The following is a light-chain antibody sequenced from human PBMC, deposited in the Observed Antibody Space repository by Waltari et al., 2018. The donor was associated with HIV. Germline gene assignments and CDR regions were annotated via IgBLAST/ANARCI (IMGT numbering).Light chain of an antibody. CDR1: SSNIGAGNV. Sequence: QSVLTQPPSVSGAPGQRVTISCTGSSSNIGAGNVVHWYQQLPGTAPKLLIYGNYNRPSGVPDRFSGSKSGTSASLAITGLQAEDEADYFCQSYGSSLSGPVVFGGGTKLTLL. CDR3: QSYGSSLSGPVV. J-gene: IGLJ2*01. V-gene: IGLV1-40*01. CDR2: GNY.